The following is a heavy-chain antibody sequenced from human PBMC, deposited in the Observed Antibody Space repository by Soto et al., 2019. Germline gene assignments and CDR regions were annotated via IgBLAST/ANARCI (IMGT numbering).Heavy chain of an antibody. D-gene: IGHD1-1*01. V-gene: IGHV6-1*01. J-gene: IGHJ4*02. CDR3: ARSDQKTGTTLDY. Sequence: PSQTLSLTCAISGDSVSDNSAAWNWIRHSPSRGLEWLGRTYYRSKWYNDYAVSVKSRITVTPDTSKNQFSLKLSSVTAADTAVYYCARSDQKTGTTLDYWGQGTLVTVSS. CDR1: GDSVSDNSAA. CDR2: TYYRSKWYN.